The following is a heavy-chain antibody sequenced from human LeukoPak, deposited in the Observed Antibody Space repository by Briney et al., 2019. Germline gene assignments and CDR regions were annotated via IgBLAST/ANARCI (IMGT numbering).Heavy chain of an antibody. J-gene: IGHJ6*04. Sequence: GGSLRLSCAASGFTFSSYSMNWVRQAPGKGLEWVSSISSSSSSYIYYADSVKGRFTISRDNAKNSLYLQMNSLRAEDTAVYYCARELRYYYGSGAVWGKGTTVTVSS. D-gene: IGHD3-10*01. CDR3: ARELRYYYGSGAV. V-gene: IGHV3-21*01. CDR1: GFTFSSYS. CDR2: ISSSSSSYI.